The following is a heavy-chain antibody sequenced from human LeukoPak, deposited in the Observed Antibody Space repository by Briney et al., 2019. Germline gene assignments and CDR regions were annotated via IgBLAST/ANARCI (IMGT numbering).Heavy chain of an antibody. J-gene: IGHJ4*02. CDR1: GFTFSRHG. CDR2: IWFDSSNK. V-gene: IGHV3-33*06. D-gene: IGHD3-22*01. CDR3: AKDQDYDNSGIDY. Sequence: GGSLRLSCAGSGFTFSRHGMHWVRQAPGKGLEWVALIWFDSSNKYYVDSVKGRFTISRDNSKNTLYLQMNSLSAEDTAVYYCAKDQDYDNSGIDYWGQGTLVTVAS.